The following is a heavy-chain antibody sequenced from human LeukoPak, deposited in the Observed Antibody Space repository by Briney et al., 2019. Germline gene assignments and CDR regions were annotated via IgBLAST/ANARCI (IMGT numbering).Heavy chain of an antibody. J-gene: IGHJ5*02. D-gene: IGHD1-14*01. CDR2: IYYSGST. Sequence: SETLSLTCTVAGGSISSYYWSWIRQPPGKGLEWMGYIYYSGSTNYNPSLKSRVTISVDTSKNQCSLKLSSVTAADTAVYYCARLEPGDNWFDPWGQGTLVTVSS. CDR3: ARLEPGDNWFDP. V-gene: IGHV4-59*08. CDR1: GGSISSYY.